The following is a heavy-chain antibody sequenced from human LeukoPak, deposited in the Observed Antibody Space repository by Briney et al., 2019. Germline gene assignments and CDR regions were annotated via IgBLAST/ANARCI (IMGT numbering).Heavy chain of an antibody. CDR1: ASTLSGCE. CDR3: ARVATMVRVPLDALDI. J-gene: IGHJ3*02. D-gene: IGHD3-10*01. V-gene: IGHV3-48*03. Sequence: LRPACALSASTLSGCELTWVRHAPRKWLGWISYIRRSGKTIYYADSVKGRFTTSRDNAKNSLYLQMNSLRVEDTAVYYCARVATMVRVPLDALDIWGQGTMVSVSS. CDR2: IRRSGKTI.